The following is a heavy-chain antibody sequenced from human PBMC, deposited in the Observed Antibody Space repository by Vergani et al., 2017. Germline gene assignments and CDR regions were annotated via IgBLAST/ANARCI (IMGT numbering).Heavy chain of an antibody. D-gene: IGHD6-13*01. CDR2: INPSGGHT. J-gene: IGHJ4*02. Sequence: QVQVVQSGAEVKKSGASVKVSCKTSGYTFSNYYMHWVRQAPGQGLEWMGIINPSGGHTNYAQKFQGRVTMTRDTSTSTVYMELSSLRSDDTAVYYCARDPRISSSWYDRRQSSPPGPHYWGQGTLVTVSS. CDR3: ARDPRISSSWYDRRQSSPPGPHY. CDR1: GYTFSNYY. V-gene: IGHV1-46*01.